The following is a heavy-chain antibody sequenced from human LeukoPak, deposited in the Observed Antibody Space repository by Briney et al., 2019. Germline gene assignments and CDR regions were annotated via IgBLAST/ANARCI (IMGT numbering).Heavy chain of an antibody. CDR2: IYYSGST. J-gene: IGHJ2*01. CDR3: AILVVPPWYFDL. D-gene: IGHD3-22*01. V-gene: IGHV4-59*01. CDR1: GGSISSYY. Sequence: SETLSLTCTVSGGSISSYYWSWIRQPPGKGLEWIGYIYYSGSTNYHPSLKSRVTISVDTSKNQFSLKLSSVTAADTALYYCAILVVPPWYFDLWGRGTLVTVSS.